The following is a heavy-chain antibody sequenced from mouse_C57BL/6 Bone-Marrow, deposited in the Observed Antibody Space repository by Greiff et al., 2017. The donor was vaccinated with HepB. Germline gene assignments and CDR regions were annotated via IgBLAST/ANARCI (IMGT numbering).Heavy chain of an antibody. J-gene: IGHJ4*01. CDR1: GFSLTSYG. Sequence: QVQLQQSGPGLVAPSQSLSITCTVSGFSLTSYGVDWVRQPPGKGLEWLGVIWGGGSTNYNSALMSRLSISKDNSKSQVFLKMNSLQTDDTAMYYCAKQGIYGNYGGDYAMDYWGQGTSVTVSS. CDR2: IWGGGST. V-gene: IGHV2-9*01. D-gene: IGHD2-1*01. CDR3: AKQGIYGNYGGDYAMDY.